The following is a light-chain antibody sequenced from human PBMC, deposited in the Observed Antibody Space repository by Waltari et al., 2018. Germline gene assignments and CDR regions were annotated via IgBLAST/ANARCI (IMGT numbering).Light chain of an antibody. CDR3: QTWGTGIVI. CDR1: SGHSSYA. Sequence: QLVLTQSPSASASLGASVKLTCTLSSGHSSYAIAWHQQQPEKGPRYLMKLNSDGSHNKGDGIPDRFSGSSSGAERYLTISSLQSEDEADYYSQTWGTGIVIFGGGTKLTVL. J-gene: IGLJ2*01. V-gene: IGLV4-69*01. CDR2: LNSDGSH.